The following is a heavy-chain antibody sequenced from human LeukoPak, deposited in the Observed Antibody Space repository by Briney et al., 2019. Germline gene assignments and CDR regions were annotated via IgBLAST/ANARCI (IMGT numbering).Heavy chain of an antibody. D-gene: IGHD2-15*01. Sequence: PGGSLRLSCAASGFTFSSYAMSWVRQAPGKGLEWVSSISGSDGSTYYADSVKGQFTISRDNSKNTLYVQMNSLRAEDTAVYYCAKARGFCSGNNCYSPFDPWGQGTLVTVSS. J-gene: IGHJ5*02. V-gene: IGHV3-23*01. CDR3: AKARGFCSGNNCYSPFDP. CDR1: GFTFSSYA. CDR2: ISGSDGST.